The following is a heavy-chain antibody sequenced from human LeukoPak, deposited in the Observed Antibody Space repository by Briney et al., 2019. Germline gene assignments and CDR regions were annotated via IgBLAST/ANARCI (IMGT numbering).Heavy chain of an antibody. Sequence: GESLKISCKGSGYSFTSYWIGWVRQMPGKGLEWMGIIYPGDSDPRYSPSFQGQVTISADKSISTAYLQWSSLKASDTATYYCATTYGYFCSSTSCEVAAFAIWGQGTMVTVSS. V-gene: IGHV5-51*01. CDR2: IYPGDSDP. CDR3: ATTYGYFCSSTSCEVAAFAI. J-gene: IGHJ3*02. D-gene: IGHD2-2*01. CDR1: GYSFTSYW.